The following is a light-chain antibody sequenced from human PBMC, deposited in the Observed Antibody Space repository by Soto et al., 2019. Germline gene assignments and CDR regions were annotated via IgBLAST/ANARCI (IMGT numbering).Light chain of an antibody. V-gene: IGKV4-1*01. CDR1: QSVSYTSGGKNY. CDR3: QQYYSNSYT. CDR2: WAS. J-gene: IGKJ2*01. Sequence: DIVMTQSLDSLAVSLGERATINCKSSQSVSYTSGGKNYLAWYQQKPGQPPQLLISWASTRESGVPDRFSGSGSGTDFTLTISSLQAEDVAVYYCQQYYSNSYTFGQGTKLEIK.